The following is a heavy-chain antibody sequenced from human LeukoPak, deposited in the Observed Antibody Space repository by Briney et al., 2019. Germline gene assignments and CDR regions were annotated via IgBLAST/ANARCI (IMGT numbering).Heavy chain of an antibody. D-gene: IGHD6-13*01. J-gene: IGHJ4*02. CDR1: GFTFDDYA. CDR3: AKDNSPYSSSWSYYFDY. V-gene: IGHV3-9*01. Sequence: PGGSLRLSCAASGFTFDDYAMHWVRQAPGEGLEWVSGISWNSGSIGYADPVKGRFTISRDNAKNSLYLQMNSLRAEDTALYYCAKDNSPYSSSWSYYFDYWGQGTLVTVSS. CDR2: ISWNSGSI.